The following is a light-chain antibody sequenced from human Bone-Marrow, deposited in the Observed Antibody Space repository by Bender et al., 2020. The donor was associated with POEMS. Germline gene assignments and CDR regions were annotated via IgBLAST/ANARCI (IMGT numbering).Light chain of an antibody. CDR1: SSNIGAHA. Sequence: QSVLTQPPSASGTPGQRVTISCSGGSSNIGAHAVNWYQHLPGPAPKLLIYSSHRRPSEVPDRFPGSRSGTSASLALGGLQSDDEADYYCAVWDDSLNGWVFGGGTKLTVL. CDR2: SSH. J-gene: IGLJ3*02. V-gene: IGLV1-44*01. CDR3: AVWDDSLNGWV.